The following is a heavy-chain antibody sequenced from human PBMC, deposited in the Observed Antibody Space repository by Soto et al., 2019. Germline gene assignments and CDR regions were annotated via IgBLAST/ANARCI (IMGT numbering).Heavy chain of an antibody. CDR2: ISYDGSNK. Sequence: VGSLRLSCAASGFTFSSYAMHWVRQAPGKGLEWVAVISYDGSNKYYADSVKGRFTISRDNSKNTLYLQMNSLRAEDTAVYYCARGDIVVVPAAISNYYYGMDVWGQGTTVTVSS. D-gene: IGHD2-2*01. V-gene: IGHV3-30-3*01. CDR1: GFTFSSYA. CDR3: ARGDIVVVPAAISNYYYGMDV. J-gene: IGHJ6*02.